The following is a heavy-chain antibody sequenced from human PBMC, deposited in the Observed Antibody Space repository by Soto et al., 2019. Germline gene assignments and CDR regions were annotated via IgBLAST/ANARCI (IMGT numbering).Heavy chain of an antibody. CDR1: GFTFSSYA. Sequence: GGSLRLSCAASGFTFSSYAMSWVRQAPGKGLDWVSVISGSGENTYYADSVKGRFTISRDNSKNTLYLQMNSLRTEDTAVYYCARALDFWSAYFDYWGQGSLVTVSS. V-gene: IGHV3-23*01. J-gene: IGHJ4*02. D-gene: IGHD3-3*01. CDR3: ARALDFWSAYFDY. CDR2: ISGSGENT.